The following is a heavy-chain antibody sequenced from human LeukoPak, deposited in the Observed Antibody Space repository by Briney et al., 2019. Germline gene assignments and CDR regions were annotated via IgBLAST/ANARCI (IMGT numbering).Heavy chain of an antibody. J-gene: IGHJ4*02. V-gene: IGHV3-30-3*01. CDR1: GFTFSSYA. Sequence: GGSLRLSCAASGFTFSSYAMHWVRQAPGKGLEWVAVISYDGSNKYYADSVKGRFTISRDNSKNTLYLQMNSLRVEDTAVYYCARDRWTDYWGQGTLVTVSS. D-gene: IGHD1-1*01. CDR3: ARDRWTDY. CDR2: ISYDGSNK.